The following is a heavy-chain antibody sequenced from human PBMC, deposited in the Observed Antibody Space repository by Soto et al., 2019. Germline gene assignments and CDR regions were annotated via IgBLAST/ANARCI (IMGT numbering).Heavy chain of an antibody. CDR2: MVGDGSSW. Sequence: EVQLLESGGGLAQPGGSLRLSCAASGFTFRTYAMNWVRQAPGKGLEWVLVMVGDGSSWDSADSVRGRFTISRDNAKNTLYLQMNSLRAEDTAVYYCAKDLRPDGRYDLDYWGQGTLVTVSS. D-gene: IGHD2-15*01. J-gene: IGHJ4*02. CDR3: AKDLRPDGRYDLDY. V-gene: IGHV3-23*01. CDR1: GFTFRTYA.